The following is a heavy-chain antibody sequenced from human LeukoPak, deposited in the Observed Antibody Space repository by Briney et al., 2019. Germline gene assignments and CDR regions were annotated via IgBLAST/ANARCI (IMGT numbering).Heavy chain of an antibody. D-gene: IGHD3-9*01. CDR3: ARSVRYGRGDY. Sequence: SETLSLTCAVYGGSFSGYYWSWIRQPPGKGLEWIGEINHSGSTNYNPSLKSRVTISVDTSKNQFSLKLSSVTAADTAVYYCARSVRYGRGDYWGQGTLVTVSS. J-gene: IGHJ4*02. CDR2: INHSGST. V-gene: IGHV4-34*01. CDR1: GGSFSGYY.